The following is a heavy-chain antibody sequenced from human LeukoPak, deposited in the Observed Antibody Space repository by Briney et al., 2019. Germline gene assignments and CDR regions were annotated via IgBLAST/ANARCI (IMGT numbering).Heavy chain of an antibody. V-gene: IGHV1-46*01. CDR1: GYTFTSYN. J-gene: IGHJ4*02. Sequence: ASVKVSCKASGYTFTSYNMHWVRQAPGQGLEWMGIINPSGGSTSYAQKFQGRVTMTRDTSTSTVYMELSSLRSEDTAVYYCSTEDKYCTTPNCGAYWGQGTLVTVSS. D-gene: IGHD2-8*01. CDR2: INPSGGST. CDR3: STEDKYCTTPNCGAY.